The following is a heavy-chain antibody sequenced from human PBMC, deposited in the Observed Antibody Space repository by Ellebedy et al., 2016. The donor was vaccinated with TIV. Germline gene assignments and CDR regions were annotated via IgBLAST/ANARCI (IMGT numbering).Heavy chain of an antibody. D-gene: IGHD3-16*01. J-gene: IGHJ4*02. V-gene: IGHV3-11*06. Sequence: GESLKISXAASGFAFNDYYMSWIRQAPGKGLEWVSYISGRIDYTNYADSVRGRFTISRDNARNTVSLQLISLRPDDTAVYYCAKDEALDPLGIDHWGQGTLVSVSS. CDR3: AKDEALDPLGIDH. CDR1: GFAFNDYY. CDR2: ISGRIDYT.